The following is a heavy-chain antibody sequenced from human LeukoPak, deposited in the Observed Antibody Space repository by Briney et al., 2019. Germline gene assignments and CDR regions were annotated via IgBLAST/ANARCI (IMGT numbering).Heavy chain of an antibody. V-gene: IGHV1-3*01. D-gene: IGHD2-2*01. CDR2: INAGNGNT. CDR3: ARDPLGYCSSTSCYAGDATHPNWFDP. CDR1: GYTFTSYA. Sequence: GASVKVSCKASGYTFTSYAMHWVRQAPGQRLEWMGWINAGNGNTKYSQKFQGRVTITRDTSASTAYMELSSLRSEDTAVYYCARDPLGYCSSTSCYAGDATHPNWFDPWGQGTLVTVSS. J-gene: IGHJ5*02.